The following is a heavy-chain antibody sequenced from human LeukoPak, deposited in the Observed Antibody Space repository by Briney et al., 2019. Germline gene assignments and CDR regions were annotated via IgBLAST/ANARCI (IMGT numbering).Heavy chain of an antibody. D-gene: IGHD2-2*01. V-gene: IGHV3-23*01. Sequence: PGGSLRLSCAASGFTFSSYAMTWVRQAPGKGLEWASAISGSGGSTYYADSVKGRFTISRDNSKNTLYLQMNSLIVEDTAVYYCAKDLTGGSTRVVPAANPFDPWGQGTLVTVSS. CDR1: GFTFSSYA. CDR2: ISGSGGST. J-gene: IGHJ5*02. CDR3: AKDLTGGSTRVVPAANPFDP.